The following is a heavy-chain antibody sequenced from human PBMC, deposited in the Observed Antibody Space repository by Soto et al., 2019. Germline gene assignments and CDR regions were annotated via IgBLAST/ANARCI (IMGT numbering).Heavy chain of an antibody. Sequence: PGGSLRLSCAASGLIFRKYWMHWIRQAPGKGLVWVARINGDGSSTAYADSVKGRFTISRDNAKNTLYLQMNSLRAEDTAVYYCARVSLGDFWSGYYRGAGLYYYMDVWGKGTTVTVSS. J-gene: IGHJ6*03. CDR3: ARVSLGDFWSGYYRGAGLYYYMDV. D-gene: IGHD3-3*01. CDR1: GLIFRKYW. V-gene: IGHV3-74*01. CDR2: INGDGSST.